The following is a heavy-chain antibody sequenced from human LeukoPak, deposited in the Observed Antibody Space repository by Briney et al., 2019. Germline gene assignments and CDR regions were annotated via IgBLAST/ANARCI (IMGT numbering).Heavy chain of an antibody. CDR3: ANDGALTVTTHDAFDI. J-gene: IGHJ3*02. D-gene: IGHD4-17*01. CDR2: IYNDESNK. CDR1: GFTISNYG. Sequence: PGGSLPLSCTASGFTISNYGMHRGRQAPPPGLAVEPVIYNDESNKYYADSAQGGLTISRENTNNTFYLQMISLRAQHTAAYYCANDGALTVTTHDAFDIGGQGTMVTVSS. V-gene: IGHV3-30*18.